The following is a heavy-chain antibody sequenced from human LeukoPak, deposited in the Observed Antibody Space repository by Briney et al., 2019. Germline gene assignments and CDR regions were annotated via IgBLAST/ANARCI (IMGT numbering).Heavy chain of an antibody. CDR1: GFTFSSYN. D-gene: IGHD4-17*01. J-gene: IGHJ4*02. V-gene: IGHV3-30-3*01. CDR2: ILYDGSKK. Sequence: GRSLRLSCAASGFTFSSYNMHWVRQAPGKGLEWVTFILYDGSKKYYADSVKGRFTVSRDNSKNTLYLQMNSLRVEDTAVYYCATEMTTVTDYWGQGTQVTVSS. CDR3: ATEMTTVTDY.